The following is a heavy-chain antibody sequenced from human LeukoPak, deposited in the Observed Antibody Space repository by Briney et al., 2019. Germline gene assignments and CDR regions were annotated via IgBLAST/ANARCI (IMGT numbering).Heavy chain of an antibody. CDR1: GFSVGTNY. CDR2: ISGSGGST. D-gene: IGHD6-13*01. J-gene: IGHJ4*02. V-gene: IGHV3-23*01. CDR3: AKGIYRAAAGAFDY. Sequence: PGGSLRLSCAASGFSVGTNYMTWVRQAPGKGLEWVSAISGSGGSTYYADSVKGRFTISRDNSKNTLYLQMNSLRAEDTAVYYCAKGIYRAAAGAFDYWGQGTLVTVSS.